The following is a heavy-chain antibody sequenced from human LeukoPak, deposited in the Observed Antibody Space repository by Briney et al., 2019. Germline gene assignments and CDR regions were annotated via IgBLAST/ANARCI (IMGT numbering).Heavy chain of an antibody. J-gene: IGHJ4*02. CDR3: ARQTYFYEASGHLNDN. CDR2: IYYSGSP. D-gene: IGHD2-15*01. V-gene: IGHV4-39*01. CDR1: GGSISSSSYY. Sequence: PSEILSLTCTVSGGSISSSSYYWGWIRQTPGKGLEWIGSIYYSGSPFYNPSLRSRVTMSVDTSKNQFSLNLISVTAADTAVYYCARQTYFYEASGHLNDNWGQGSLVTVSS.